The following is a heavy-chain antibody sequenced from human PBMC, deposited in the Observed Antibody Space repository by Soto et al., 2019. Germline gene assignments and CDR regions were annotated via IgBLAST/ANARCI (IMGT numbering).Heavy chain of an antibody. J-gene: IGHJ3*02. Sequence: QLQLQESGPGLVKPSETLSLTCTVSGGSISSSSYYWGWIRQPPGKGLEWIGSIYYSGSTYYNPSLKSRVTISVDTSKNQFSLKLSSVTAADTAVYYCARWGALYSSGWYPGAFDIWGQGTMVTVSS. D-gene: IGHD6-19*01. CDR1: GGSISSSSYY. V-gene: IGHV4-39*01. CDR3: ARWGALYSSGWYPGAFDI. CDR2: IYYSGST.